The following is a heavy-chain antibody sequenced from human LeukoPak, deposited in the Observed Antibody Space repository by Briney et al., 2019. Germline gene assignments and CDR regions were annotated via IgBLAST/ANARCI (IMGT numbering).Heavy chain of an antibody. D-gene: IGHD6-19*01. V-gene: IGHV4-59*01. CDR2: IYYSGST. Sequence: XXTXSGGSISSYYXSWIRQPPGKGLEWIGYIYYSGSTNYNPSLKSRVTISVDTSKNQFSLKLSSVTAADTAVYYCARDYSSGWYDWGQGTLVTVSS. CDR3: ARDYSSGWYD. CDR1: GGSISSYY. J-gene: IGHJ4*02.